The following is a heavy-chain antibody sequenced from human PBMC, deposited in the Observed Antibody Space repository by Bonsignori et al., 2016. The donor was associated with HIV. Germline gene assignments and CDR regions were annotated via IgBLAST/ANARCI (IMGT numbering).Heavy chain of an antibody. CDR3: ARETNDMDV. CDR2: ISSRGGTI. V-gene: IGHV3-48*01. CDR1: GFTLRTFS. Sequence: EVQLVESGGNLVQPGGSLRLSCAASGFTLRTFSMNWVRQGPGKGLEWISYISSRGGTIYYADSVKGRFTISKDNARNLVFLQMDSLRAEDTAVYYCARETNDMDVWGKGTTVTVSS. D-gene: IGHD1-1*01. J-gene: IGHJ6*03.